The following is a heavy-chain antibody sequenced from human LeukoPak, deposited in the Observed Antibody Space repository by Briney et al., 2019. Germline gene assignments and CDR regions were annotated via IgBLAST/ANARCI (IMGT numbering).Heavy chain of an antibody. V-gene: IGHV1-8*03. CDR3: XRVPSRRGRDYYYYMDV. D-gene: IGHD3-10*01. CDR2: MNPNSGNT. Sequence: ASVKVSCKASGYTFTSYDINWVRQATGQGLEWMGWMNPNSGNTGYAQKFQGRVTITRNTSISTAYMELSSLRSEDTAVYYCXRVPSRRGRDYYYYMDVWGKGTTVTVSS. CDR1: GYTFTSYD. J-gene: IGHJ6*03.